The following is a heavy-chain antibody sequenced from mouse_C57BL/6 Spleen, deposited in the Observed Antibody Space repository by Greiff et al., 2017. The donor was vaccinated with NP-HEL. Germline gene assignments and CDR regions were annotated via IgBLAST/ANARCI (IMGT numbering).Heavy chain of an antibody. D-gene: IGHD1-1*01. J-gene: IGHJ1*03. CDR1: GYTFTSYW. CDR2: INPSNGGT. CDR3: AREANYYGSDWYFDV. Sequence: QVQLKQPGTELVKPGASVKLSCKASGYTFTSYWMHWVKQRPGQGLEWIGNINPSNGGTNYNEKFKSKATLTVDKSSSTAYMQLSSLTSEDSAVYYCAREANYYGSDWYFDVWGTGTTVTVSS. V-gene: IGHV1-53*01.